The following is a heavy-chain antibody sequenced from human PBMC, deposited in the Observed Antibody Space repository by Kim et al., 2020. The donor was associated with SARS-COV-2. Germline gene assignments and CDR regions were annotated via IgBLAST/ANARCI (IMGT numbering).Heavy chain of an antibody. CDR2: INHSGST. CDR3: ARSTGYSSSSLPRRFDY. CDR1: GGSFSGYY. V-gene: IGHV4-34*01. D-gene: IGHD6-13*01. J-gene: IGHJ4*02. Sequence: SETLSLTCAVYGGSFSGYYWSWIRQPPGKGLEWIGEINHSGSTNYNPSLKSRVTISVDTSKNQFSLKLSSVTAADTAVYYCARSTGYSSSSLPRRFDYWGQGTLVTVSS.